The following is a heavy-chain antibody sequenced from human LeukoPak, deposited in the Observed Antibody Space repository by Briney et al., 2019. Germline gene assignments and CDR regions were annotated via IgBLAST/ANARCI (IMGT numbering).Heavy chain of an antibody. CDR3: ARAPSSGRRPILFDY. Sequence: SETLSLTCAVYGGSFSGYYWSWIRQPPGKGLEWIGEINHSGSTNYNPSLKSRVTISVDTSKNQFSLKLSSVTAADTAVYYCARAPSSGRRPILFDYWGQGTLVTASS. V-gene: IGHV4-34*01. J-gene: IGHJ4*02. D-gene: IGHD6-19*01. CDR2: INHSGST. CDR1: GGSFSGYY.